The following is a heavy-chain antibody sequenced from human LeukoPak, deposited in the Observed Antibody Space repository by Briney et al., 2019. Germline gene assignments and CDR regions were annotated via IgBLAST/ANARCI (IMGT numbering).Heavy chain of an antibody. D-gene: IGHD6-13*01. Sequence: GGSLRLSCAASGFTFSSYWMSWVRQAPGKGLEWVANIKQDGSEKYYVDSVKGRFTISRDNAKNSLHLQMNSLRAEDTAVYYCARLSSIAAAPWYYYYYMEVWGKGTTVTVSS. J-gene: IGHJ6*03. CDR1: GFTFSSYW. CDR3: ARLSSIAAAPWYYYYYMEV. CDR2: IKQDGSEK. V-gene: IGHV3-7*01.